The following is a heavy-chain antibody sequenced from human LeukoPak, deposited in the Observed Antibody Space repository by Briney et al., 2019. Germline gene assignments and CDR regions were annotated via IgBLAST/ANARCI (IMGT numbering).Heavy chain of an antibody. V-gene: IGHV1-18*01. CDR2: ISAYNGNT. J-gene: IGHJ3*02. D-gene: IGHD3-22*01. CDR3: ARVTYYDSSGYYYGGAFDI. CDR1: GYTFSSYA. Sequence: GASVKVSCKASGYTFSSYAINWVRQAPGQGLEWMEWISAYNGNTNYAQKLQGRVTMTTDTSTSTAYMELRSLRSDDTAVYYCARVTYYDSSGYYYGGAFDIWGQGTMVTVSS.